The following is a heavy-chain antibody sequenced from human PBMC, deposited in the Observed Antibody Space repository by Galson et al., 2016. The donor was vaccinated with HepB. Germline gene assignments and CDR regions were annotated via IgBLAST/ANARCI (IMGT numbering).Heavy chain of an antibody. CDR2: IYHDGNT. CDR1: GGSINSFIHY. J-gene: IGHJ1*01. Sequence: SETLSPTCSVSGGSINSFIHYWSWIRQSPGKGLEWIGSIYHDGNTHYNSSLKSRVTISVDTSGSQFSLRLTSVTAADTAAYYCARDPAPGATSAGGGKYVQHWGQGTLVTVSS. CDR3: ARDPAPGATSAGGGKYVQH. D-gene: IGHD2-8*02. V-gene: IGHV4-39*02.